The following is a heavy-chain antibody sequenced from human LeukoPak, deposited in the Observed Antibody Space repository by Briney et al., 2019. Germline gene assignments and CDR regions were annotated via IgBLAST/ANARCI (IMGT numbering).Heavy chain of an antibody. Sequence: ASVKVSCKASGGTFSSYAISWVRQAPGQGLEWMGGIIPIFGTANYAQKFQGRVTITTDESTSTAYMELSSLRSEDTAVYYCARDQRAAHGEVRFDSWGQGTLVTVSS. CDR3: ARDQRAAHGEVRFDS. D-gene: IGHD3-10*01. CDR2: IIPIFGTA. V-gene: IGHV1-69*05. J-gene: IGHJ5*01. CDR1: GGTFSSYA.